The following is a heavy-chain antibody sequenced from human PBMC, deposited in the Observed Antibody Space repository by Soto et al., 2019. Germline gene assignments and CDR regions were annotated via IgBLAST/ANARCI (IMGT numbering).Heavy chain of an antibody. J-gene: IGHJ4*02. CDR2: IKSKTDGGTT. V-gene: IGHV3-15*07. D-gene: IGHD3-10*01. CDR3: TTDVLWFGTDY. CDR1: GFTFSNAW. Sequence: EVQLVESGGGLVKPGGSLRLSCAASGFTFSNAWMNWVRQAPGKGLEWVGRIKSKTDGGTTDYAAPVKGRFTSSRDDAKNTLYLQMNSLKTEDTAVYYCTTDVLWFGTDYWGQGTLVTVSS.